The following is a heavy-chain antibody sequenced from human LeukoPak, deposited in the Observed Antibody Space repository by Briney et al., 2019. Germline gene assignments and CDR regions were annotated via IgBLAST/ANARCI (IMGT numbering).Heavy chain of an antibody. CDR2: VHKSGST. Sequence: PSETLSLTYAVSTDSTTSNWWSWVRQPPGKGLEWIGEVHKSGSTNYYPSLQSRVTISIDKSKNQIALELTSVTAADTAVYYCARCRDGYNLGFDPWGQGTLVTVSS. CDR3: ARCRDGYNLGFDP. CDR1: TDSTTSNW. V-gene: IGHV4-4*02. D-gene: IGHD5-24*01. J-gene: IGHJ5*02.